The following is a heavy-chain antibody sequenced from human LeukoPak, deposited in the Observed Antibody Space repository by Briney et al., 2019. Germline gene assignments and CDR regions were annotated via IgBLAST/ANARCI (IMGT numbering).Heavy chain of an antibody. CDR2: INHSGST. CDR3: ARPKSIAARLRFDP. D-gene: IGHD6-6*01. V-gene: IGHV4-34*01. CDR1: GGSFSGYY. Sequence: SETLSLTCAVYGGSFSGYYWSWIRQPPGKGLEWIGEINHSGSTNYNPSLKSRVTLSVDTSKNQFSLKLSSVTAADTAVYYCARPKSIAARLRFDPWGQGTLVTVSS. J-gene: IGHJ5*02.